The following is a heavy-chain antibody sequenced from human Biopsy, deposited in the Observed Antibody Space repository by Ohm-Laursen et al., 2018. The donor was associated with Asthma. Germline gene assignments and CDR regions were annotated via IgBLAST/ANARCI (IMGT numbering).Heavy chain of an antibody. D-gene: IGHD3-16*01. CDR1: GYTFTSYD. J-gene: IGHJ4*02. V-gene: IGHV1-8*01. CDR2: MNPNSGNT. Sequence: GASVKVSCKASGYTFTSYDINWVRQATGQGLEWMGRMNPNSGNTGYPQNFQGRVTMTRDTSISTAYMELSSLRSEDTAVYYCTRWSLRVRDTPNDYWGQGTLVTVSS. CDR3: TRWSLRVRDTPNDY.